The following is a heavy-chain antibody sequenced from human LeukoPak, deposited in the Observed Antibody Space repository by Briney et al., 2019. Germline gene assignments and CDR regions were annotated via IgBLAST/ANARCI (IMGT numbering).Heavy chain of an antibody. CDR3: ARAQLVFYYYYYGMDV. CDR2: ISAYNGNT. J-gene: IGHJ6*02. D-gene: IGHD2-21*01. Sequence: ASVKVSCKASGYTFTSYGISWVRQAPGQGLEWMGWISAYNGNTNYAQKLQGRVTMTTDTSTSTAYMELRSLRSDDTAVYYCARAQLVFYYYYYGMDVWGQGTTVTVSS. V-gene: IGHV1-18*01. CDR1: GYTFTSYG.